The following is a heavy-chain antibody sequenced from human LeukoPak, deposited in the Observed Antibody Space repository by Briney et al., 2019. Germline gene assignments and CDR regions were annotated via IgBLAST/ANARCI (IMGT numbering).Heavy chain of an antibody. Sequence: SVKVSCKASGGTFSSYAISWVRQAPGQGLEWMGRIIPIFGTASYAQKFQGRVTITTDESTSTAYMELSGLRSEDTAEYYCARDLGIVVVPAAEDPNWFDPWGQGTLVTVSS. V-gene: IGHV1-69*05. CDR1: GGTFSSYA. CDR2: IIPIFGTA. J-gene: IGHJ5*02. D-gene: IGHD2-2*03. CDR3: ARDLGIVVVPAAEDPNWFDP.